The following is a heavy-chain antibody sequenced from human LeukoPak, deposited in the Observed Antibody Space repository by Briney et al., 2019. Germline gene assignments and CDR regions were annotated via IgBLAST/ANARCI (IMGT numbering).Heavy chain of an antibody. Sequence: PSETLSLTCTVSGGSISSGDYYWSWIRQPPGKGLEWIGYIYYSGSTYYNPSLKSRVTISVDTSKNQFSLKLSSVTAADTAVYYCARDVSDYGDYDKIYYGMDVWGQGTTVTVSS. CDR2: IYYSGST. V-gene: IGHV4-30-4*01. J-gene: IGHJ6*02. CDR3: ARDVSDYGDYDKIYYGMDV. CDR1: GGSISSGDYY. D-gene: IGHD4-17*01.